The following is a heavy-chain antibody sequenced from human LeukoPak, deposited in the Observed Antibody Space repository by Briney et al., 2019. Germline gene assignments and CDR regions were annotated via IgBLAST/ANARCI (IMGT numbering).Heavy chain of an antibody. CDR3: ARERDFWSGYGFDY. Sequence: ASVKVSCKASGYTFTSYGISWVRQAPGQGLEWMGGISAYNGNTNYAQKLQGRFTMTTDTSTSTAYMELRSLRSDDTAVYYCARERDFWSGYGFDYWGQGTLVTVSS. D-gene: IGHD3-3*01. J-gene: IGHJ4*02. CDR2: ISAYNGNT. CDR1: GYTFTSYG. V-gene: IGHV1-18*01.